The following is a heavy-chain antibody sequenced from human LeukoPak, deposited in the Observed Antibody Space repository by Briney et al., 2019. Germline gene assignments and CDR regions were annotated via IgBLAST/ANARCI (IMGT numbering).Heavy chain of an antibody. J-gene: IGHJ4*02. CDR2: KSKTDGGTI. CDR3: ATYSSRYYYFGY. D-gene: IGHD6-13*01. Sequence: KSKTDGGTIEYAAPVKGRFTILRDESKNTLFLQMDSLKTEDAGLYYCATYSSRYYYFGYWGQGTLVTVSS. V-gene: IGHV3-15*01.